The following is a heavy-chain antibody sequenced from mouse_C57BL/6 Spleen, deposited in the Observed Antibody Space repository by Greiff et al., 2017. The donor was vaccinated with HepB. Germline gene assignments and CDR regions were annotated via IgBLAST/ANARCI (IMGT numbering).Heavy chain of an antibody. D-gene: IGHD2-4*01. CDR2: ISDGGSYT. V-gene: IGHV5-4*01. Sequence: EVMLVESGGGLVKPVGSLKLSCAASGFTFSSYAMSWVRQTPEKRLEWVATISDGGSYTYYPDNVKGRFTISRDNAKNNLYLQMSHLKSEDTAMYYCAREYYDYDGVWGQGTLVTVSA. J-gene: IGHJ3*01. CDR1: GFTFSSYA. CDR3: AREYYDYDGV.